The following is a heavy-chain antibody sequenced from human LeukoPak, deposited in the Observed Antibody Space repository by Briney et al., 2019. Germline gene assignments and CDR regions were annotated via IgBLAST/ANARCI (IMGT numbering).Heavy chain of an antibody. D-gene: IGHD2-2*02. CDR1: GDSISSSSSY. Sequence: SETLSLTCTVSGDSISSSSSYWGWIRQPPGKGLEWIGSIYHSGSTSYNPSLKSRVTISVDTSKNQFSLKLTSVTAADTAAYYCATEKLYADYWGQGILVTVSS. J-gene: IGHJ4*02. CDR3: ATEKLYADY. V-gene: IGHV4-39*07. CDR2: IYHSGST.